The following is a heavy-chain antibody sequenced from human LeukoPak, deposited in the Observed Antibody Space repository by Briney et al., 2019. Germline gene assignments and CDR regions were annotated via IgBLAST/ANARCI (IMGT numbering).Heavy chain of an antibody. Sequence: PGGSLRLPCAASGFTVSSNYMSWVRQAPGKGLEWVSVTYSNGRTYYADSVKGRFTISRDNSKNTLYLQMNSLRAEDTAVYYCARDLAVAGTLDWFDPWGQGTLVTVSS. CDR3: ARDLAVAGTLDWFDP. V-gene: IGHV3-53*01. CDR1: GFTVSSNY. CDR2: TYSNGRT. J-gene: IGHJ5*02. D-gene: IGHD6-19*01.